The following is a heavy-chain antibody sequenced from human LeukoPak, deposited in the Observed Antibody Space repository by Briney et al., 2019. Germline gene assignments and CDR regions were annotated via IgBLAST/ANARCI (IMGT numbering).Heavy chain of an antibody. CDR1: GFTFSIYA. CDR2: LSGSGGST. Sequence: GGSLRLSCAAYGFTFSIYAMSWVRQAPGKGLEWVSALSGSGGSTYYADSVKGRFTISRDNSKNTLYLQMNSLRAEDTAVYYCAKDQSRSGYSYGTIDYWGQGTLVTVSS. D-gene: IGHD5-18*01. V-gene: IGHV3-23*01. J-gene: IGHJ4*02. CDR3: AKDQSRSGYSYGTIDY.